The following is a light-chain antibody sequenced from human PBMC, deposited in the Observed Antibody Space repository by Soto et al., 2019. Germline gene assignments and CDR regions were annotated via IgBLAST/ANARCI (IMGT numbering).Light chain of an antibody. CDR1: SSNIGSKT. Sequence: QSVLTQPPSASGTPGQRVTISCSGSSSNIGSKTVNWYQQLPGAAPKLLIYSNNQRPSGVPDRISGSKSGTSASLAISGLQSEDEADYYCAAWDDNLNGVLFGGGTKVTVL. V-gene: IGLV1-44*01. CDR3: AAWDDNLNGVL. J-gene: IGLJ2*01. CDR2: SNN.